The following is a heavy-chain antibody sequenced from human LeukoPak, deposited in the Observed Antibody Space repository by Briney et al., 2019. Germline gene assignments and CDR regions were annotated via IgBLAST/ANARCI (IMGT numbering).Heavy chain of an antibody. Sequence: QSGRSLRLSCAASGFTFSSYAMHWVRQAPGKGLEWVAVISYDGSNKYYADSVKGRFTISRDNSKNTLYLQMNSLRAEDTAVYYCAREHNWNYGGSYFDYWGQGTLVTVSS. CDR3: AREHNWNYGGSYFDY. CDR2: ISYDGSNK. V-gene: IGHV3-30-3*01. J-gene: IGHJ4*02. CDR1: GFTFSSYA. D-gene: IGHD1-7*01.